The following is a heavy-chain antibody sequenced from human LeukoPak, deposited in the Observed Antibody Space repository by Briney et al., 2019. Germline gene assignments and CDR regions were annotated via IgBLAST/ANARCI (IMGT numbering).Heavy chain of an antibody. CDR2: IKRDGSES. D-gene: IGHD3-22*01. CDR1: GFTFSTYW. J-gene: IGHJ3*02. Sequence: GGSLRLSCEASGFTFSTYWMTWVRQAPGKGLEWVANIKRDGSESHYVDSVRGRFTISRDNAKNSLYLQMSSLRAEDTAMYYSARDSNYYDSSAYYDTFDIWGQGTMVTVSS. V-gene: IGHV3-7*01. CDR3: ARDSNYYDSSAYYDTFDI.